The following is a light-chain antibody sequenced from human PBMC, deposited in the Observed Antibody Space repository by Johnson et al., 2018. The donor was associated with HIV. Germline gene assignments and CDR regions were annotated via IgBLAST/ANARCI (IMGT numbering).Light chain of an antibody. CDR3: GTWDSSLSAPHYG. V-gene: IGLV1-51*02. CDR1: TSNIGNNY. CDR2: END. J-gene: IGLJ1*01. Sequence: QSILTQPPSVSAAPGQKVTISCSGSTSNIGNNYVSWYQQLPGTAPRLLIYENDKRPSGIPDRFSGSKSGTSATLGITGLQTGDEADYYCGTWDSSLSAPHYGFGTGTKVTVL.